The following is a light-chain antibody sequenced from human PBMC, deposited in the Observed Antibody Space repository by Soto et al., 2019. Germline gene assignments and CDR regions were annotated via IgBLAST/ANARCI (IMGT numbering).Light chain of an antibody. CDR1: QTVLYSYNNQNY. V-gene: IGKV4-1*01. CDR2: WAS. CDR3: QQYYNTPLT. J-gene: IGKJ4*01. Sequence: DIVMTQSPDSLAVSLGERATINCKSSQTVLYSYNNQNYLAWYQQKPGQPPKLLIYWASTRESGVPDRFSGSGSGTDFTLTISSLQAEDVAVYYCQQYYNTPLTFGGGTKVEIK.